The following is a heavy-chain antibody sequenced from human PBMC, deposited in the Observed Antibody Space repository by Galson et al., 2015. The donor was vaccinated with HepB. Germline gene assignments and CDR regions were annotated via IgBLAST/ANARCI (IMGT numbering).Heavy chain of an antibody. J-gene: IGHJ4*02. D-gene: IGHD2-21*01. CDR2: ISGSGGST. V-gene: IGHV3-23*01. CDR1: GFTFSSYA. Sequence: LRLSCAASGFTFSSYAMSWVRQAPGKGLEWVSAISGSGGSTYYADSVKGRFTISRDNSKNTLYLQMNSLRAEDTAVYYCAKDRLARHIVVVIAILFDYWGQGTLVTVSS. CDR3: AKDRLARHIVVVIAILFDY.